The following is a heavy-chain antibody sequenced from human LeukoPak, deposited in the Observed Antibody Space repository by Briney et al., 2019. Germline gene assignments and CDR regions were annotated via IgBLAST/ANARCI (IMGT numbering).Heavy chain of an antibody. J-gene: IGHJ6*02. D-gene: IGHD3-10*01. Sequence: SETMSLTCTVSGGSISSNSYYWSWIRQHPGKGLEWIGYIYYSGSTYYNPSLKSRVTISVDTSKNQFSLKLSSVTAADTAVYYCARDRYYYGSGSNRYYYYGMDVWGQGTTVTVSS. CDR1: GGSISSNSYY. CDR3: ARDRYYYGSGSNRYYYYGMDV. CDR2: IYYSGST. V-gene: IGHV4-31*03.